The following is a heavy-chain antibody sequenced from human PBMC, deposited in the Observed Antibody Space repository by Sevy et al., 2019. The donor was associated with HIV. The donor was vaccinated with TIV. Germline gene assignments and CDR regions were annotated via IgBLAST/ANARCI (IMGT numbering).Heavy chain of an antibody. V-gene: IGHV3-48*02. CDR3: ARDPLRGVRGVYGAFDI. Sequence: GSLRLSCAASGFTFSSYSMNWVRQAPGKGLEWVSYISSSSSTIYYADSVKGRFTISRDNAKNSLYLQMNSLRDEDTAVYYCARDPLRGVRGVYGAFDIWGQGTMVTVSS. D-gene: IGHD3-10*01. J-gene: IGHJ3*02. CDR1: GFTFSSYS. CDR2: ISSSSSTI.